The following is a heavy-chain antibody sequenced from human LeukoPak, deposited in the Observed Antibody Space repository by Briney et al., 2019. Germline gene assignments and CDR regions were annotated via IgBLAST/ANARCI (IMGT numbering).Heavy chain of an antibody. V-gene: IGHV4-39*07. D-gene: IGHD3-10*01. CDR1: GGSVSRSPYY. CDR3: ARVFDSGSQAYFYYMDV. Sequence: SETLSLTCTVSGGSVSRSPYYWGWIRQPPGKGLEWIGNIYYSGSTYYNPSLKSRVTISVDTSKNQFSLKVTSVTAADTAVYYCARVFDSGSQAYFYYMDVWGKGTTVTIFS. J-gene: IGHJ6*03. CDR2: IYYSGST.